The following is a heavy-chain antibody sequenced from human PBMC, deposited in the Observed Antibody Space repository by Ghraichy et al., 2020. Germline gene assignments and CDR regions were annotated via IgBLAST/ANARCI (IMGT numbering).Heavy chain of an antibody. CDR2: MYLSGST. Sequence: SETLSLTCTVSGDSISSGPYSWSWIRQPPGKGLEWIGYMYLSGSTYYNSSLKSRVTISIDRSKHQFSLKMSSVTAADTAVYYCARGGFFSYAFDVWGQGTMVTVPS. D-gene: IGHD2/OR15-2a*01. V-gene: IGHV4-30-2*01. J-gene: IGHJ3*01. CDR1: GDSISSGPYS. CDR3: ARGGFFSYAFDV.